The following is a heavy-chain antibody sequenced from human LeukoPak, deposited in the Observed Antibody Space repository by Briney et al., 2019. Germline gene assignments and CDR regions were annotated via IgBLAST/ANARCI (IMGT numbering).Heavy chain of an antibody. CDR1: GYTFTSYD. J-gene: IGHJ4*02. V-gene: IGHV1-8*03. D-gene: IGHD7-27*01. CDR3: ARTPPNWGIDY. Sequence: ASVRVSCKASGYTFTSYDINWVRQATGQGLEWMGWMNPNSGNTGYAQKFQGRVTVTRDTSISTAYMELSSLRSEDTAVYYCARTPPNWGIDYWGQGTLVTVSS. CDR2: MNPNSGNT.